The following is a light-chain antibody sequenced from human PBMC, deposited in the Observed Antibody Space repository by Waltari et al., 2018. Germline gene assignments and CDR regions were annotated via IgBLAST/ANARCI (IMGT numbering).Light chain of an antibody. Sequence: SYELTQPPSVSVSPGQTARISCSGDGLGDKYACWYQQKQGQSPVLVIYQDAKRPSGIPGRFSGSNSENTATLTISGTQAMDEADYYCQAWDSSTVVFGGGTKLTVL. CDR3: QAWDSSTVV. CDR1: GLGDKY. CDR2: QDA. J-gene: IGLJ2*01. V-gene: IGLV3-1*01.